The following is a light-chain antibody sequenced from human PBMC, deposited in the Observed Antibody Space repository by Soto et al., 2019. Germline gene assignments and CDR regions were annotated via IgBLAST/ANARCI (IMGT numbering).Light chain of an antibody. V-gene: IGLV2-11*01. J-gene: IGLJ1*01. CDR2: DVS. CDR3: CSYAGSYTGV. CDR1: SSDVGGYNY. Sequence: QSVLTQPRSVSGSPGQSVTISCTVTSSDVGGYNYVSWYQQHPGKAPKLMIYDVSKRPSGVPDRFSGSKSGNTASLTISGLQAEDEADYYCCSYAGSYTGVFGTGTKVTVL.